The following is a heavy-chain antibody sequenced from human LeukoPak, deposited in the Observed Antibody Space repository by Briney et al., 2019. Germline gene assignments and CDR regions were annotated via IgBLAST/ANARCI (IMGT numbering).Heavy chain of an antibody. D-gene: IGHD3-9*01. CDR2: IKQDGSEK. V-gene: IGHV3-7*03. CDR3: AREYYDILTGYPSSFDY. Sequence: GGSLRLSCAASGFTFSSCWMSWVRQAPGKGLEWVANIKQDGSEKYYVDSVKGRFTISRDNAKNSLYLQMNSLRAEDTAVYYCAREYYDILTGYPSSFDYWGQGTLVTVSS. CDR1: GFTFSSCW. J-gene: IGHJ4*02.